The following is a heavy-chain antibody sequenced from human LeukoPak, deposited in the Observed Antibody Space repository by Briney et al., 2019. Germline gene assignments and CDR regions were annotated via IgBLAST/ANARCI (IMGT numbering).Heavy chain of an antibody. CDR1: GFTFSSYA. Sequence: GSLRLSCAASGFTFSSYAMSWVRQAPGKGLEWIGTIYYSGSTYYNPSLKSRVTISVDTSKNQFSLKLSSVTAADTAVYYCARLYYDDSGGYYFYYFDYWGQGTLVTVSS. D-gene: IGHD3-10*01. J-gene: IGHJ4*02. CDR3: ARLYYDDSGGYYFYYFDY. V-gene: IGHV4-38-2*01. CDR2: IYYSGST.